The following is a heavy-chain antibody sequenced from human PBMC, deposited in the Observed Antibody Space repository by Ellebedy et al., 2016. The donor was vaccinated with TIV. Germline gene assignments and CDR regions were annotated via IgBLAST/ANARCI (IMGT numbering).Heavy chain of an antibody. CDR2: IGKGSSVI. V-gene: IGHV3-48*04. CDR3: ARSGELDS. D-gene: IGHD1-26*01. J-gene: IGHJ4*02. Sequence: GESLKISCGGSGFSFSDSTFNWVRQAPGKGLEWLSFIGKGSSVIFYADSVKGRFTISRDNAKNPLYLQINSLRAEDPAVYYCARSGELDSWGQGNLVTVSS. CDR1: GFSFSDST.